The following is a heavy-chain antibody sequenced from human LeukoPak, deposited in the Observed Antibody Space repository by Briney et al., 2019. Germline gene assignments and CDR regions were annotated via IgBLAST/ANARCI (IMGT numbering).Heavy chain of an antibody. CDR1: GGTFSSYA. V-gene: IGHV1-69*13. CDR2: IIPIFGTA. J-gene: IGHJ6*03. D-gene: IGHD4-17*01. Sequence: SVKVSCKASGGTFSSYAISWLRQAPGQGLEWMGGIIPIFGTANYAQKFQGRVTITADESTSTAYMELSSLRSEDTAVYYCASTVTYYYYYYYMDVWGKGTTVTVSS. CDR3: ASTVTYYYYYYYMDV.